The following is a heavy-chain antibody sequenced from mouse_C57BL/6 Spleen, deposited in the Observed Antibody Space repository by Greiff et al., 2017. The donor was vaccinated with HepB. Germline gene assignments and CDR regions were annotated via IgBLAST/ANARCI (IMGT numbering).Heavy chain of an antibody. J-gene: IGHJ4*01. CDR3: ARGYYGPYYAMDY. V-gene: IGHV5-17*01. Sequence: EVQLVESGGGLVKPGGSLKLSCAASGFTFSDYGMHWVRQAPEKGLEWVAYISSGSSTIYYADTVKGRFTISRDNAKNTLFLQMTSLRSEDTAMYYCARGYYGPYYAMDYWGQGTSVTVSS. D-gene: IGHD1-1*02. CDR2: ISSGSSTI. CDR1: GFTFSDYG.